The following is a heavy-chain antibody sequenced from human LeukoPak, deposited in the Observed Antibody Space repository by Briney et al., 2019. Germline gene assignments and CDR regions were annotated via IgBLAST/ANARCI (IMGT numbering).Heavy chain of an antibody. D-gene: IGHD3-10*01. Sequence: ASVKVSCKASGYTFTGYYMHWVRQAPGQGLEWMGWINPNSGGTNYAQKFQGRVTMTRDTSISTAYMELSRLRSDDTAVYYCARLGVITMVRGVRGITDDWGQGTLVTVSS. J-gene: IGHJ4*02. CDR1: GYTFTGYY. CDR3: ARLGVITMVRGVRGITDD. CDR2: INPNSGGT. V-gene: IGHV1-2*02.